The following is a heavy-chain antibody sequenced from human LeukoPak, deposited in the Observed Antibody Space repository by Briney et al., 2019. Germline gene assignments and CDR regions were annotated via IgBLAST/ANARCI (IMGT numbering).Heavy chain of an antibody. D-gene: IGHD5-24*01. J-gene: IGHJ4*02. Sequence: GGSLRLSCAASGFTFSSYVMSWVRQAPGKGLEWVSSISGSSGSTDYADSVKGRFTISRDNSKNMLYLQMNSLRAEDTAVYYCAKPEMTTTPGRFDYWGQGTLVTVSS. CDR1: GFTFSSYV. CDR2: ISGSSGST. CDR3: AKPEMTTTPGRFDY. V-gene: IGHV3-23*01.